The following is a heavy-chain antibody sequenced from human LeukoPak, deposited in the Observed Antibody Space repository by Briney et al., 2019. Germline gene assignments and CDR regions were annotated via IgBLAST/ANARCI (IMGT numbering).Heavy chain of an antibody. J-gene: IGHJ5*02. CDR1: GGSISSGGYS. CDR2: IYHSGST. D-gene: IGHD4-23*01. V-gene: IGHV4-30-2*01. Sequence: SQTLSLACAVSGGSISSGGYSWSWVRQPPGKGLEWIGYIYHSGSTYYNPSLKSRVTISVDRSKNQFSLKLSSVTAADTAVYYCASGNLGDWFDPWGQGTLVTVSS. CDR3: ASGNLGDWFDP.